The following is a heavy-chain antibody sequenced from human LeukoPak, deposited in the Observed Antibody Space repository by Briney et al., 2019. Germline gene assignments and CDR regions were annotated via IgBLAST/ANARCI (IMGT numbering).Heavy chain of an antibody. CDR1: GGSISSYY. J-gene: IGHJ5*02. Sequence: SETLSLTCTVSGGSISSYYWSWIRQPPGKGLEWIGYIYYSGSANYNPSLKSRVTISVDTSKNQFSLKLTSVTAADTAVYFCARGGYYGSGNDFRFDPWGQGTLVTVSS. D-gene: IGHD3-10*01. CDR2: IYYSGSA. V-gene: IGHV4-59*01. CDR3: ARGGYYGSGNDFRFDP.